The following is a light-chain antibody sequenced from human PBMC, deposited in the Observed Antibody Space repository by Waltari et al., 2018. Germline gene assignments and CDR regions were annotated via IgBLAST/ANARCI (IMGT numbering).Light chain of an antibody. CDR1: SLTTFY. CDR2: GKN. V-gene: IGLV3-19*01. Sequence: SSELTQDPAVSVALGQTVRITCQGGSLTTFYASWTLPRPGQAPIFVIYGKNDRPSGIPDRFSGSSSGDRGSLTIRGAQAEDEADYYCNSRDRSGKHNVFGGGTKLTVL. J-gene: IGLJ3*02. CDR3: NSRDRSGKHNV.